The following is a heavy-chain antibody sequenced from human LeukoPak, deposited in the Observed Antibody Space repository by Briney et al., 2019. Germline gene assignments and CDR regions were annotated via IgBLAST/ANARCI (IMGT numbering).Heavy chain of an antibody. J-gene: IGHJ4*02. Sequence: GGSLRLSCAASGFTFNSFAMSWVRQAPGKGLEWVSSISGSGGSTYYADSVKGRFTISRDNSKNTLYVQMSSLRAEDTAVYYCARSNNGGWGYCDYWGQGSLVTVSS. CDR2: ISGSGGST. V-gene: IGHV3-23*01. D-gene: IGHD3-16*01. CDR1: GFTFNSFA. CDR3: ARSNNGGWGYCDY.